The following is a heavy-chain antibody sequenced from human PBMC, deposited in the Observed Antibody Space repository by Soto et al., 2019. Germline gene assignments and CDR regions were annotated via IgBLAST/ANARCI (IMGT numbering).Heavy chain of an antibody. CDR3: ARDGGQWLPPGYCYGVDV. CDR2: LSPSYPYT. V-gene: IGHV3-21*01. J-gene: IGHJ6*02. CDR1: GFDFSTFG. D-gene: IGHD6-19*01. Sequence: GGSLRLSCAASGFDFSTFGMNWVRQAPGKGLEWVSFLSPSYPYTSYADSVKGRFTISGDNAKNSVSLQMNSLRADDTAVYFCARDGGQWLPPGYCYGVDVGGQGTRSPSP.